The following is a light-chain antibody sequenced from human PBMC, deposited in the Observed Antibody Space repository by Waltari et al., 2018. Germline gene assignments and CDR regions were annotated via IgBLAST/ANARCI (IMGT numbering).Light chain of an antibody. Sequence: EIVLTQSPATLSLSPGERATLSCRASQSVSSYLAWYQQKPGQAPSLLIYDASNRATGIPARFSGSGSGTDFTLTISSLEPEDFAFYYCQQRSNWPITFGQGTRLEIK. V-gene: IGKV3-11*01. CDR1: QSVSSY. J-gene: IGKJ5*01. CDR3: QQRSNWPIT. CDR2: DAS.